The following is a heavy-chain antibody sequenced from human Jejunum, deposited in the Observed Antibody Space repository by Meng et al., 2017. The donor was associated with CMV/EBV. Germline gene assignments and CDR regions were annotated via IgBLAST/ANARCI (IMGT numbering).Heavy chain of an antibody. CDR3: AREAYCSFTSCYAIDY. CDR2: INPNSGGT. D-gene: IGHD2-2*01. CDR1: GYTFSDHY. V-gene: IGHV1-2*02. Sequence: VQLVQAGDEGRKPGASVKDVCNASGYTFSDHYMHWVRQAPGQGLEWMGWINPNSGGTNYAQKFQGRVTMTSDTSIDTAYMDLSSLTSDDTAVCYCAREAYCSFTSCYAIDYWGHGTLVTVSS. J-gene: IGHJ4*01.